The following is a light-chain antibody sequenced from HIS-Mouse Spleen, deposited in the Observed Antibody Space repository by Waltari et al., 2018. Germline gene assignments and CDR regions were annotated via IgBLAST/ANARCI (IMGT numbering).Light chain of an antibody. CDR1: SSDVCGYHY. CDR3: CSYAGSYTYV. J-gene: IGLJ1*01. CDR2: DVS. V-gene: IGLV2-11*01. Sequence: QSALTQPRSVSGSPGQSVTISCTGTSSDVCGYHYVSWYQQHPGKAPKLMIYDVSKRPPGVPDRFSGSKSGNTASLTISGLQAEDEPDYYCCSYAGSYTYVFGTGTKVTVL.